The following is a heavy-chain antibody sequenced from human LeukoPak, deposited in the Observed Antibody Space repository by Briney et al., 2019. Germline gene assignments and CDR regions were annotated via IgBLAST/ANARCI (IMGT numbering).Heavy chain of an antibody. CDR1: GGSISSYY. J-gene: IGHJ3*02. Sequence: SETLSLTCTVSGGSISSYYWSWIRQPPGKGLEWIGYIYYSGSTNYNPSLKSRVTISVDTSKNQFSLKLSSVTAADTAMYYCARDKGVIDAFDIWGQGTMVTVSS. CDR2: IYYSGST. CDR3: ARDKGVIDAFDI. V-gene: IGHV4-59*12. D-gene: IGHD3-10*01.